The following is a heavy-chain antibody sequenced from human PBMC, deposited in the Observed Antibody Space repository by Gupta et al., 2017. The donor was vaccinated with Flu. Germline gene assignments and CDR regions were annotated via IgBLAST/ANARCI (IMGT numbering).Heavy chain of an antibody. CDR1: GFNLNNYY. CDR3: TRVLDGTTGNFDS. D-gene: IGHD6-19*01. J-gene: IGHJ4*02. CDR2: ISADGSGT. V-gene: IGHV3-74*01. Sequence: EVQLVESGGGLVQPGGSLRLSCAASGFNLNNYYMHWVRQAPGKGLMWVSRISADGSGTIYADSVKGRFTISRDNARNTLYLQMSSLTAEDTAVYYCTRVLDGTTGNFDSWGQGTLVTVSS.